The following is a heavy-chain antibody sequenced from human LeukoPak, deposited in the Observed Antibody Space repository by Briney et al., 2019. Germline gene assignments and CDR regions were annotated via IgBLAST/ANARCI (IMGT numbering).Heavy chain of an antibody. Sequence: PSETPSLTCAVYGGSFSGYYWSWIRQPPGKGLEWIGEINHSGSTNYNPSLKSRVTISVDTSKNQFSLKLSSVTAADTAVYYCARGIAAAGSRGDYWGQGTLVTVSS. CDR3: ARGIAAAGSRGDY. J-gene: IGHJ4*02. D-gene: IGHD6-13*01. CDR1: GGSFSGYY. V-gene: IGHV4-34*01. CDR2: INHSGST.